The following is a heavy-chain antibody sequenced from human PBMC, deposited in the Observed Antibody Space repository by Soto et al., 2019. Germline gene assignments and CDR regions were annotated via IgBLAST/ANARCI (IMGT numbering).Heavy chain of an antibody. CDR3: ARDLGDILTGYYPPPGY. J-gene: IGHJ4*02. D-gene: IGHD3-9*01. V-gene: IGHV1-69*13. CDR1: GGTFSSYA. CDR2: IIPIFGTA. Sequence: ASVKVSCKASGGTFSSYAISWVRQAPGQGLEWMGGIIPIFGTANYAQKFQGRVTITADESTSTAYMELNSLRAEDTAVYYCARDLGDILTGYYPPPGYWGQGTLVTVSS.